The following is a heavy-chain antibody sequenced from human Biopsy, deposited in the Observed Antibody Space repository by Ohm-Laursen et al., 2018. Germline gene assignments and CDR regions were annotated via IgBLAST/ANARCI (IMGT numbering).Heavy chain of an antibody. CDR1: GYTFTGYH. V-gene: IGHV1-2*02. J-gene: IGHJ5*02. Sequence: GSSVKASCKASGYTFTGYHVHWVRQAPGQGLEWMGWINVKTGATNYAQKFQGRVTMTRDTSISTAYVDLSSLRSDDTAVYYCTRGGYYYDSLAYYYWFDPWGQGTLVTVSS. D-gene: IGHD3-22*01. CDR3: TRGGYYYDSLAYYYWFDP. CDR2: INVKTGAT.